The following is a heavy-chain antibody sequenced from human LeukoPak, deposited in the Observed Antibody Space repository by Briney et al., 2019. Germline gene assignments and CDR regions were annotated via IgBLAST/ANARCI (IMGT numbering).Heavy chain of an antibody. CDR3: ARGRIVVVPAAIRGYYYYGMDV. CDR1: GGSISSSNYY. Sequence: SETLSLTCTVSGGSISSSNYYWGWIRQPPGKGLEWIGEINHSGSTNYNPSLKSRVTISVDTSKNQFSLKLSSVTAADTAVYYCARGRIVVVPAAIRGYYYYGMDVWGQGTTVTVSS. CDR2: INHSGST. J-gene: IGHJ6*02. D-gene: IGHD2-2*02. V-gene: IGHV4-39*07.